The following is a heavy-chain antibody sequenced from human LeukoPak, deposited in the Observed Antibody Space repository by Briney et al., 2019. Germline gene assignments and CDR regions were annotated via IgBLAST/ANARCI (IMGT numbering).Heavy chain of an antibody. Sequence: HPGRSLRLSCAASGFTFSSYAMHWVRQAPGKGLEWVAVISYDGSSKYYADSVKGRFTISRDNSKNTLYLQMNSLRAEDTAVYYCARDPGGYSYGYSFDYWGQGTLVTVSS. V-gene: IGHV3-30*04. CDR1: GFTFSSYA. CDR2: ISYDGSSK. J-gene: IGHJ4*02. D-gene: IGHD5-18*01. CDR3: ARDPGGYSYGYSFDY.